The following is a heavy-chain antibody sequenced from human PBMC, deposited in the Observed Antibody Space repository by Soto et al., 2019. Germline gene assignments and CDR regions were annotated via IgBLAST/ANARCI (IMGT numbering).Heavy chain of an antibody. D-gene: IGHD3-22*01. V-gene: IGHV3-23*01. Sequence: PGGSLRLSCAASGFMFNNYAMSWVRQAPGKGLEWVSTVSASGGTTYYADSLKGRFTISRDNAKNSLYLQMNSLRGEDTAVYYCARETTYYQDSSGYLARDYWGQGTKVTVSS. J-gene: IGHJ4*02. CDR2: VSASGGTT. CDR1: GFMFNNYA. CDR3: ARETTYYQDSSGYLARDY.